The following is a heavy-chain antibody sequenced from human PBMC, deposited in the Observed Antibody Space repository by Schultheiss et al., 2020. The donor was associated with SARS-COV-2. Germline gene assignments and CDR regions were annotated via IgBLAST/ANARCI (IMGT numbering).Heavy chain of an antibody. CDR1: GFTFSSYA. CDR3: VRGRLFIVVVTAIPDY. J-gene: IGHJ4*02. Sequence: GESLKISCAASGFTFSSYAMSWVRQAPGKGLEWVSAISGSGGSTYYADSVKGRLTISRDNDKNSLYLQVNSLRAKDMTVYYCVRGRLFIVVVTAIPDYWGQGTLVTVSS. D-gene: IGHD2-21*02. CDR2: ISGSGGST. V-gene: IGHV3-23*01.